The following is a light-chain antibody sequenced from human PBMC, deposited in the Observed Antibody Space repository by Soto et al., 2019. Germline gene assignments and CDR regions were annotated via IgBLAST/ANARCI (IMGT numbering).Light chain of an antibody. CDR3: GAWDDSLNGVL. V-gene: IGLV1-44*01. J-gene: IGLJ2*01. Sequence: QSVLTQPPSASGTPGQKVTMSCSGSSSNIGRNAVNWYQQVPGTAPKLLIYSDNQRPSGVPDRFSGSRSGTSVSLAISGLQSEDEADYYCGAWDDSLNGVLFGGGTKLTVL. CDR2: SDN. CDR1: SSNIGRNA.